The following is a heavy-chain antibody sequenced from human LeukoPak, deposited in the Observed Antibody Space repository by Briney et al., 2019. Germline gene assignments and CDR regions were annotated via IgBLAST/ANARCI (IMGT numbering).Heavy chain of an antibody. CDR1: GFTFSSYG. J-gene: IGHJ4*02. V-gene: IGHV3-23*01. D-gene: IGHD4-11*01. CDR2: ISGSGGST. CDR3: AKFPSPRHNYPKGFDY. Sequence: GGSLRLSCAASGFTFSSYGMSWVRQAPGKGLKWVSAISGSGGSTYYADSVKGRFTISRDNSKNTLYLQMNSLRAEDTAVYYCAKFPSPRHNYPKGFDYWGQGTLVTVSS.